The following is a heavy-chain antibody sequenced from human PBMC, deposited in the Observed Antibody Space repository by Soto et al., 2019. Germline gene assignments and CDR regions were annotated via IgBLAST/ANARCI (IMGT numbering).Heavy chain of an antibody. J-gene: IGHJ4*02. D-gene: IGHD1-26*01. V-gene: IGHV4-39*01. CDR2: IYYSGST. CDR3: AKRRGVSGSRGYFDY. Sequence: QLQLQESGPGLVKPSETLSLTCTVSGGSISSSSYYWGWIRQPPGKGLEWIGSIYYSGSTYYNPSLKSRVTISVDTSKNQFSLKLSSVTAADTAVYYCAKRRGVSGSRGYFDYWGQGTLVTVSS. CDR1: GGSISSSSYY.